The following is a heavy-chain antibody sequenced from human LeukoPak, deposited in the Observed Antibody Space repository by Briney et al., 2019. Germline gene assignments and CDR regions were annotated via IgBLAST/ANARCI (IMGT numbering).Heavy chain of an antibody. J-gene: IGHJ4*02. Sequence: ASVKVSCKASGYTFTGYYMHWVRQAPGQGLEWMGWISPNSGGTNYAQKFQGRVTMTRDTSISTAYMELSRLRSDDTAVYYCARAELEDDYGDYRFGYWGQGTLVTVSS. D-gene: IGHD4-17*01. CDR2: ISPNSGGT. V-gene: IGHV1-2*02. CDR3: ARAELEDDYGDYRFGY. CDR1: GYTFTGYY.